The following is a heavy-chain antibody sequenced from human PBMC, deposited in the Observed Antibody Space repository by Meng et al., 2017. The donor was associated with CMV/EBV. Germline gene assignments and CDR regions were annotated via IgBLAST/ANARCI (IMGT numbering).Heavy chain of an antibody. V-gene: IGHV1-69*01. D-gene: IGHD2-15*01. J-gene: IGHJ4*02. CDR1: GGTFSSYA. CDR3: ARVCGGSCFDY. Sequence: QVQLVPDDAEVKKPGSSEKVSYTASGGTFSSYASSWVRQAAGQGLEWMGGIIPIFGTANYAQKFQGRVTITADESTSKAYMELSSLRSEDTAVYYCARVCGGSCFDYWGQGTLVTVSS. CDR2: IIPIFGTA.